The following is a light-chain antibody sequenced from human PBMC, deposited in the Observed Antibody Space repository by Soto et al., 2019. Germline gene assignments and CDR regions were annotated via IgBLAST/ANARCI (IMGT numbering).Light chain of an antibody. Sequence: QSVLTQPASVSGSPGQSITISCTGTSSDVGSYNLVSWYQQHPGKAPKLMIYEVSKRPSGVSNRFSGSKSGNTASLTISGLQAEDEADYYCCSYAGSSTVVFGGGTKLTVV. CDR1: SSDVGSYNL. CDR2: EVS. J-gene: IGLJ2*01. CDR3: CSYAGSSTVV. V-gene: IGLV2-23*02.